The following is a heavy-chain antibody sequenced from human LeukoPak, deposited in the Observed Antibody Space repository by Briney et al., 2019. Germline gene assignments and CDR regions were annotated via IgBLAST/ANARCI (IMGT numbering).Heavy chain of an antibody. CDR1: GFTFSSYS. V-gene: IGHV3-48*04. CDR2: ISGSSSII. Sequence: GGSLRLSCEASGFTFSSYSMSWVRQAPGKGLEWVSFISGSSSIIHYADSVKGRFTISRDNAKNSLYLQMNSLRAEDTAVYYCARSGTTYYYDSGSRIWGQGTMVTVSS. J-gene: IGHJ3*02. CDR3: ARSGTTYYYDSGSRI. D-gene: IGHD3-22*01.